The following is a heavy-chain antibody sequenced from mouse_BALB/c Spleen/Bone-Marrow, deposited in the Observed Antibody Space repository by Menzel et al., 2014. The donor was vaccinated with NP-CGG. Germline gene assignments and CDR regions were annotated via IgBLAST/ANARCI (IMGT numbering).Heavy chain of an antibody. CDR1: GFTFTDHY. CDR3: ARDYLYYFDY. Sequence: EVMLVESEGGLVQPGGFLILSCATSGFTFTDHYMSWVRQPPGKALEWLGFIRNKANGYTTEYSASVKGRFTISRDNSQSIVYLQMNTLRAEDSATYYCARDYLYYFDYWGQGTTLTVSS. CDR2: IRNKANGYTT. D-gene: IGHD2-1*01. V-gene: IGHV7-3*02. J-gene: IGHJ2*01.